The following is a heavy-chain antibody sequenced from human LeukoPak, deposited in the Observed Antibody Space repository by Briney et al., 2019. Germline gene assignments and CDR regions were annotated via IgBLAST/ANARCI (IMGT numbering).Heavy chain of an antibody. D-gene: IGHD3-3*01. V-gene: IGHV3-23*01. CDR1: GFTFSSYA. CDR3: AKGEVIFGVVRRYNWFDP. Sequence: RPGGSMRLSCAASGFTFSSYAMSWVRQAPGKGLEWVSAISGRGGRTYYGDSVKGRVTISRDNSKNTRCLQMNGMRRDVTGVTFCAKGEVIFGVVRRYNWFDPWGQGTLVTVSS. J-gene: IGHJ5*02. CDR2: ISGRGGRT.